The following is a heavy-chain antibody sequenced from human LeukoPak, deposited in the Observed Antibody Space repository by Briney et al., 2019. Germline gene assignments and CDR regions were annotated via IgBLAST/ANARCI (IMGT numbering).Heavy chain of an antibody. CDR2: INPSGGST. CDR1: GYTFTSYY. J-gene: IGHJ4*02. Sequence: ASVKVSCKASGYTFTSYYMHWVRQAPGQGLEWMGIINPSGGSTSYAQKFQGRVTMTRDTSTSTVYMELNSLRAEDTAVYYCAKFTGATQGRSIDYWGQGTLVTVSS. D-gene: IGHD1-26*01. CDR3: AKFTGATQGRSIDY. V-gene: IGHV1-46*01.